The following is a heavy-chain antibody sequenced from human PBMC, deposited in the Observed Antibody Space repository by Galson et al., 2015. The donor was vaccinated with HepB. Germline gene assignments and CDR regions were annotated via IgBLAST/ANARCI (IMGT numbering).Heavy chain of an antibody. CDR1: GGTFSSYA. Sequence: SVKVSCKASGGTFSSYAISWVRQAPGQGLEWMGGIIPIFGTANYAQKFQGRVTMTRDTSISTAYMELSRLRSDDTAVYYCASEYYDFWSGYYTGGAFDIWGQGTMVTVSS. CDR3: ASEYYDFWSGYYTGGAFDI. V-gene: IGHV1-69*05. CDR2: IIPIFGTA. D-gene: IGHD3-3*01. J-gene: IGHJ3*02.